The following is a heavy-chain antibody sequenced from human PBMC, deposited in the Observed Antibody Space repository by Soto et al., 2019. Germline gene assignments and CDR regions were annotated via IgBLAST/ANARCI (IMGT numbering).Heavy chain of an antibody. CDR2: IYPGDSDT. J-gene: IGHJ3*01. V-gene: IGHV5-51*01. CDR3: AEHLIKLGSISPDDAFDF. CDR1: GYSFTSYW. Sequence: PGESLKISCKGSGYSFTSYWIAWVRQMPGKGLEWMGIIYPGDSDTRYSPSFQGQVTFSADKSITTAYLQWGSLKASDTAMYYCAEHLIKLGSISPDDAFDFWGQGTLVTVSS. D-gene: IGHD3-10*01.